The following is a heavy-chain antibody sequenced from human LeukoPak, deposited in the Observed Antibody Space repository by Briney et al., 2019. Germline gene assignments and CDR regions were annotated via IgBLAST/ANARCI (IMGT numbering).Heavy chain of an antibody. CDR2: IKSKTDGGTT. V-gene: IGHV3-15*01. Sequence: GGSLRLSCAASGFTCSNAWMSWVRQAPGKGLEWVGRIKSKTDGGTTDYAAPVKGRFTISRDDSKSIAYLQMNSLKTEDTAVYYCTRDNSPYGDYGFFFDYWGQGTLVTVSS. J-gene: IGHJ4*02. CDR1: GFTCSNAW. D-gene: IGHD4-17*01. CDR3: TRDNSPYGDYGFFFDY.